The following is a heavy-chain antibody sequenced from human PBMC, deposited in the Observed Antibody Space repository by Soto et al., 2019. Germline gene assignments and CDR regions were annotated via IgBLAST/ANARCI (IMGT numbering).Heavy chain of an antibody. Sequence: QVQLVESGGGVVQPGRSLRLSCAASGFTFRIYSMHWVRQSPGKGLEWVAVMWYDGTNKYYGESVKGRFTISRDNSANTLYLQMNSLRVEDTAVYYCARDATFGTKGGSFDIWGHGTLVTVSS. V-gene: IGHV3-33*01. D-gene: IGHD3-16*01. CDR1: GFTFRIYS. CDR2: MWYDGTNK. CDR3: ARDATFGTKGGSFDI. J-gene: IGHJ3*02.